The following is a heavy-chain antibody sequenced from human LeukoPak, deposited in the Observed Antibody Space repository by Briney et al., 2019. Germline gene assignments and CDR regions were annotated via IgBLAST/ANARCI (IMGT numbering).Heavy chain of an antibody. CDR3: ARDRGTTVVTKTYYYYYGMDV. D-gene: IGHD4-23*01. J-gene: IGHJ6*02. CDR1: GFTFSSYS. CDR2: ISSSSSTI. Sequence: GGSLRLSCAASGFTFSSYSMNWVRQAPGKGLEWVSYISSSSSTIYYADSVKGRLTISRDNAKNSLYLQMNSLRAEDTAVYYCARDRGTTVVTKTYYYYYGMDVWGQGTTVTVSS. V-gene: IGHV3-48*01.